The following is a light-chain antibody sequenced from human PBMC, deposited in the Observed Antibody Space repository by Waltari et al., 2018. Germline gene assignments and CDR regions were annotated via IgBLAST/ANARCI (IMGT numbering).Light chain of an antibody. Sequence: EVVLTQSPGTLSLSPGERVTLSCRASQSISRALTWYQQKPGQAPRLLIYGASSRATGIPARFSGSGSGTDFTLTISSLQPDDFAVYYCQHCVRFPVTFGRGTTVEIK. CDR3: QHCVRFPVT. CDR2: GAS. V-gene: IGKV3-20*01. CDR1: QSISRA. J-gene: IGKJ1*01.